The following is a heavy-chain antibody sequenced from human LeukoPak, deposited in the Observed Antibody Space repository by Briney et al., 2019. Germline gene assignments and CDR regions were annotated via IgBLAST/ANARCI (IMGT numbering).Heavy chain of an antibody. CDR3: ARGTMVRGVIA. J-gene: IGHJ5*02. Sequence: SETLSLTCAVYGGSFSGYYWSWIRQPLGKGLYWIGEINHSGSTNYNPSLKSRVTISVDTSKNQFSLKLSSVTAADTAVYYCARGTMVRGVIAWGQGTLVTVSS. CDR2: INHSGST. D-gene: IGHD3-10*01. V-gene: IGHV4-34*01. CDR1: GGSFSGYY.